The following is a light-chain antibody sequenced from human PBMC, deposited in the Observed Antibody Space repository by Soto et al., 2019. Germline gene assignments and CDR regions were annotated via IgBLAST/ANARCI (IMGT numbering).Light chain of an antibody. Sequence: QSVLTQPPSVSGAPGQRVTIPCTWSSSNIGAGYDVHWYQQLPGAAPKLLNYGNNNRPSGVPDRSSASKSGTSASLDITGLPAEDEADYSCQSYDTSLRGVVFSKGTKLTVL. CDR1: SSNIGAGYD. J-gene: IGLJ3*02. CDR3: QSYDTSLRGVV. CDR2: GNN. V-gene: IGLV1-40*01.